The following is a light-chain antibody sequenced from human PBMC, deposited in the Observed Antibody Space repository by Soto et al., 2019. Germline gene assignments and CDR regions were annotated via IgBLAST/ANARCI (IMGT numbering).Light chain of an antibody. CDR1: QGIRYE. J-gene: IGKJ1*01. Sequence: AIQMTQSPSSLSASVGDRVTITCRANQGIRYELGWYQQRPGKAPKLLIYAASTLESGVPSRFSASGSGTDFTLTISSLRPEDFATYYCLQDSKYPRTFGQGTKVEIK. V-gene: IGKV1-6*01. CDR2: AAS. CDR3: LQDSKYPRT.